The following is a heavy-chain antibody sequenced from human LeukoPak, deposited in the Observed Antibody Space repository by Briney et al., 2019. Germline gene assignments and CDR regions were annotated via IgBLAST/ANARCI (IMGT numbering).Heavy chain of an antibody. J-gene: IGHJ3*02. CDR2: IIPILGIA. CDR1: GGTFTSYA. D-gene: IGHD6-19*01. CDR3: AREGSSGLNAFDI. Sequence: SVKVSFKASGGTFTSYAICWVRQAPGQGLEWMGRIIPILGIANYAQKFQGRVTITADKSTSTAYMELSSLRSEDTAVYYCAREGSSGLNAFDIWGQGTMVTVSS. V-gene: IGHV1-69*04.